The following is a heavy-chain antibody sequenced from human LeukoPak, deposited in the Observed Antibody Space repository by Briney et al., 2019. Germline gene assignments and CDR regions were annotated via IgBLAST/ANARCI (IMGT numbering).Heavy chain of an antibody. CDR1: GGSFSGYY. CDR3: ARGGGYSYGYWSGGHNWFDP. CDR2: INHSGST. D-gene: IGHD5-18*01. Sequence: SETLSLTCAVYGGSFSGYYWSWIRQPPGKGLEWIGEINHSGSTNYNPSLRSRVTISVDTSKNQFSLKLSSVTAADTAVYYCARGGGYSYGYWSGGHNWFDPWGQGTLVTVSS. J-gene: IGHJ5*02. V-gene: IGHV4-34*01.